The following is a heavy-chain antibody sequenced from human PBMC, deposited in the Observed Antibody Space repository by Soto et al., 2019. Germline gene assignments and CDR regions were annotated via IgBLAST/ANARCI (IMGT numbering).Heavy chain of an antibody. V-gene: IGHV4-4*07. CDR2: VYATGTT. Sequence: QVQLQESGPGVVKPSETLSLSCSVSGGSISKFYWSWIRKTAGKGLEWMGRVYATGTTDYNPSLRSRVTMSVDISKKTFSLRLTSVTAADTGVYYCVRDGSKTLRDWCDPWGQGKLGTVSS. CDR3: VRDGSKTLRDWCDP. J-gene: IGHJ5*02. CDR1: GGSISKFY.